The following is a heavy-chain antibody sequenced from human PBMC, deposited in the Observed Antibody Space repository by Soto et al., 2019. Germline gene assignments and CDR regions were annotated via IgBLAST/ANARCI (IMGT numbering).Heavy chain of an antibody. CDR1: GFTFSNYG. D-gene: IGHD2-2*01. Sequence: GALRLSCAASGFTFSNYGMHWVRQTPGKGLEWVALILYDGSNKYYADSVKGRFTISRDNSKNTLYLQVSSLRAEDTAVYYCAKSRDAYNFYFYYGMDVWGQGTTVTVSS. CDR2: ILYDGSNK. CDR3: AKSRDAYNFYFYYGMDV. J-gene: IGHJ6*02. V-gene: IGHV3-30*18.